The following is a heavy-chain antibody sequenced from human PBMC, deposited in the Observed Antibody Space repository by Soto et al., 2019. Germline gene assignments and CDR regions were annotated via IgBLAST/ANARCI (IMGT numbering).Heavy chain of an antibody. D-gene: IGHD2-8*01. J-gene: IGHJ5*02. V-gene: IGHV4-30-2*01. Sequence: QLQLQESGSGLVKPSQTLSLTCAVSGGSISSGGYSWSWIRQPPGKGLEWIGYIYHSGSTYYNPSLKSRVPISVDRSKNQFFLKLSSLTAADKAVVYCARGVVLMVYAIRSGGWFDPWGQGTLVTVSS. CDR1: GGSISSGGYS. CDR2: IYHSGST. CDR3: ARGVVLMVYAIRSGGWFDP.